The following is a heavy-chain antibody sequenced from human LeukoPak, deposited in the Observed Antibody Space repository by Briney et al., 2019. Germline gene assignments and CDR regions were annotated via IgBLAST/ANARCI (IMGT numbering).Heavy chain of an antibody. CDR2: ISGSGGST. V-gene: IGHV3-23*01. CDR1: GFTLPSKA. J-gene: IGHJ4*02. Sequence: PGGSLRLSFTASGFTLPSKAVIGVRQAPGKGLEWVSAISGSGGSTYYADSVKGRFTISRDNSKNTLYLQMNSLRAEDTAVYYCAKTAQCELPVFEYWGQGTLVTVSS. CDR3: AKTAQCELPVFEY. D-gene: IGHD1-26*01.